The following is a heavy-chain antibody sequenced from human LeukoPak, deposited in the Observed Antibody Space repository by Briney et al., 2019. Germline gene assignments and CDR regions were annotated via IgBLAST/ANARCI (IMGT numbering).Heavy chain of an antibody. V-gene: IGHV1-69*05. J-gene: IGHJ4*02. Sequence: SVKVSCKASGGTFSSYAISWVRQAPGQGLEWMGGIIPIFGTANYAQKFQGRVTITTDESTSTAYMELSSLRSDDTAVYYCARMFSGYDSGFDYWGQGTLVTVSS. CDR2: IIPIFGTA. CDR3: ARMFSGYDSGFDY. CDR1: GGTFSSYA. D-gene: IGHD5-12*01.